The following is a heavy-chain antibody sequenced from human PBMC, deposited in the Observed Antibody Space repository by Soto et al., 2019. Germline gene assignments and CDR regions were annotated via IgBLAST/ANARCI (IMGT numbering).Heavy chain of an antibody. CDR2: ISGRGSST. CDR3: AEGSIVAGAIRYDLDY. Sequence: EVQLLNSRGGLVQPGGSLRLSCAASGFTFSNYDMNWVRQAPGKGLEWVSAISGRGSSTYYADSVKGRFTISRDDSKNTAYLQMNSLRAEDTAVYYCAEGSIVAGAIRYDLDYWGQGTLVTVSS. CDR1: GFTFSNYD. V-gene: IGHV3-23*01. J-gene: IGHJ4*02. D-gene: IGHD2-2*01.